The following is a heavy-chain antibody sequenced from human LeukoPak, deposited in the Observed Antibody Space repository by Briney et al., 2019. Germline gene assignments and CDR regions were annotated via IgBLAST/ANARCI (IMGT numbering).Heavy chain of an antibody. J-gene: IGHJ4*02. CDR2: IRSKTGGGTT. CDR3: NTDAPQRSSFDY. D-gene: IGHD2-2*01. V-gene: IGHV3-15*01. CDR1: GLTFSNAW. Sequence: PGRSLRLSCEASGLTFSNAWMSWARQAPGKGLEWVGRIRSKTGGGTTDYAAPVKGRFTISRDDAKNTLYLQMNSLKTEDTAVYYCNTDAPQRSSFDYWGQGTLVTVSS.